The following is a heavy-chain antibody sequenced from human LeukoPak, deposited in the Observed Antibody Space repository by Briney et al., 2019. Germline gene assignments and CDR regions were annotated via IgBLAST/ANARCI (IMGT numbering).Heavy chain of an antibody. CDR2: ISAYNGNT. CDR3: AREGRYCSSTSCYRLFDY. CDR1: GGTFTSYG. Sequence: ASVKVSCKASGGTFTSYGISWVRQAPGQGLEWMGWISAYNGNTNYAQKLQGRVTMTTDTSTSTAYMELRSLRSDDTAVYYCAREGRYCSSTSCYRLFDYWGQGTLVTVSS. D-gene: IGHD2-2*01. V-gene: IGHV1-18*01. J-gene: IGHJ4*02.